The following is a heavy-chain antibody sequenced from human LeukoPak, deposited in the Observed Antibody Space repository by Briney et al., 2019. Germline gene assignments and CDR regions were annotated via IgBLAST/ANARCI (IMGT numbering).Heavy chain of an antibody. Sequence: GGSLRLSCAASGFTFSSYSMNWVRQAPWKGLEWVSSISSDSSYIYYADSVKGRFTISRDNAENSLYLQMNSLRAEDTAVYYCARDYSGYSNYWGQGTLVTVSS. CDR3: ARDYSGYSNY. J-gene: IGHJ4*02. D-gene: IGHD4-11*01. CDR1: GFTFSSYS. CDR2: ISSDSSYI. V-gene: IGHV3-21*06.